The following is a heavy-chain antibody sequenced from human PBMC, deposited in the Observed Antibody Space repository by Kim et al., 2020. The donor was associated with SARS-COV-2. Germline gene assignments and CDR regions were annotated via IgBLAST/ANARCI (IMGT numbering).Heavy chain of an antibody. V-gene: IGHV1-2*02. Sequence: ASVKVSCKASGYTFTGYYMHWVRQAPGQGLEWMGWINPNSGGTNYAQKFQGRVTMTRDTSISTAYMELSRLRSDDTAVYYCARVFLPVPELEQPFDYWGQGTLVTVSS. D-gene: IGHD1-1*01. CDR1: GYTFTGYY. CDR3: ARVFLPVPELEQPFDY. CDR2: INPNSGGT. J-gene: IGHJ4*02.